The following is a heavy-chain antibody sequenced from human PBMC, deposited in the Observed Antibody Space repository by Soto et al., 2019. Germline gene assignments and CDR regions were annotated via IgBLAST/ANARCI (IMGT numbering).Heavy chain of an antibody. D-gene: IGHD4-17*01. J-gene: IGHJ2*01. CDR2: FDPEDGET. CDR3: ATRGETVTVRYFDL. CDR1: GYTLTELS. V-gene: IGHV1-24*01. Sequence: QVQLVQSGAEVKKPGASVKVSCKVSGYTLTELSMHWVRQAPGKGLEWMGGFDPEDGETIYAQKFQGRVTMPEDTSTDKAYMELSSLRSEDTAVYYCATRGETVTVRYFDLWGRGTLVTVSS.